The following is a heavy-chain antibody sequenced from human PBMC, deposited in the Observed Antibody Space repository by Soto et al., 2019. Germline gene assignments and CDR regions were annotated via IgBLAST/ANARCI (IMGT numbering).Heavy chain of an antibody. D-gene: IGHD6-13*01. V-gene: IGHV3-23*01. CDR1: GFTFSSYA. Sequence: PGESLKISCAASGFTFSSYAMSWVRQAPGKGLEWVSAISGSGGSTYYADSVKGRFTISRDNSKNTLYLQMNSLRAEDTAVYYCARKPGSSSSWYYWYFDLWGRGTLVTVSS. CDR2: ISGSGGST. CDR3: ARKPGSSSSWYYWYFDL. J-gene: IGHJ2*01.